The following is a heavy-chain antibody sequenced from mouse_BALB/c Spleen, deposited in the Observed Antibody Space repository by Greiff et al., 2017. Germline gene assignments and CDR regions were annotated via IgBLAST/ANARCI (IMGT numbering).Heavy chain of an antibody. V-gene: IGHV2-4-1*01. CDR2: IWSGGST. CDR1: GFSLTSYG. CDR3: ARNWMITTRWVFAY. J-gene: IGHJ3*01. Sequence: VKVVESGPGLVQPSQSLSITCTVSGFSLTSYGVHWVRQSPGKGLEWLGVIWSGGSTDYNAAFISRLSISKDNSKSQVFFKMNSLQADDTAIYYCARNWMITTRWVFAYWGQGTLVTVSA. D-gene: IGHD2-4*01.